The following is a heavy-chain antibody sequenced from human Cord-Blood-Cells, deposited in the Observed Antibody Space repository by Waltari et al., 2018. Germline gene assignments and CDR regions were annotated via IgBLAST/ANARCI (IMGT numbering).Heavy chain of an antibody. CDR3: ARGRKGSTVTDY. V-gene: IGHV3-48*02. J-gene: IGHJ4*02. CDR2: ISSSSSTI. CDR1: AFTFSIYS. Sequence: EVQLVESGGGLVQPGGSLRLPCAASAFTFSIYSLNWVRQAPGKGLEWVSYISSSSSTIYYAASVKGRFTISIDNAKNSLYLQMNSLRDEDTAVYYCARGRKGSTVTDYWGQGTLVTVSS. D-gene: IGHD4-17*01.